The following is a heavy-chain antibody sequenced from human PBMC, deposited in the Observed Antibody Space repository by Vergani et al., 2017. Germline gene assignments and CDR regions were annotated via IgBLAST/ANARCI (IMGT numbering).Heavy chain of an antibody. V-gene: IGHV3-15*01. CDR1: GFTFSNAW. D-gene: IGHD2-15*01. J-gene: IGHJ4*02. CDR2: IKGKTDGGTR. CDR3: TAGTGRSDFDY. Sequence: EVQLVESGGGLVKPGGSLRLSCAASGFTFSNAWMSWVRQAPGKGLEWVGRIKGKTDGGTRDFAAPVKGRFSISRDDSKTTVYLQMNSLRTEDTAVYFCTAGTGRSDFDYWGRGPWSPSPQ.